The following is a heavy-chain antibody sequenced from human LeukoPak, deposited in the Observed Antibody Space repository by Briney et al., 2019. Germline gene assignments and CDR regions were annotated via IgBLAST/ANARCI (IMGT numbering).Heavy chain of an antibody. J-gene: IGHJ4*02. CDR1: GFTFSSHW. Sequence: GGSLRLSCAASGFTFSSHWMSWVPQAPGKGLEGVANIKQDGSEKYYVDSVKGRFTISRDNAKNSLYLQMSSLRAEDTAVYYCARGGNDYVWGSYRKYYWGQGTLVTVSS. V-gene: IGHV3-7*01. CDR2: IKQDGSEK. CDR3: ARGGNDYVWGSYRKYY. D-gene: IGHD3-16*02.